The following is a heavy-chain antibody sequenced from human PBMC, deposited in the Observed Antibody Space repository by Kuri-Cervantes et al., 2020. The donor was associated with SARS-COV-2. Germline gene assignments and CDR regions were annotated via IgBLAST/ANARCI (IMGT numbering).Heavy chain of an antibody. CDR2: ISAYNGNT. CDR3: ARGGFTYYYDSSEPTPLDY. CDR1: GYTFTSYG. Sequence: ASVKVSCKASGYTFTSYGISWVRQAPGQGLEWMGWISAYNGNTNYAQKLQGRVTMTTDTSTSTAYMELSSLRSEDTAVYYCARGGFTYYYDSSEPTPLDYWGQASLVTVSS. V-gene: IGHV1-18*04. J-gene: IGHJ4*02. D-gene: IGHD3-22*01.